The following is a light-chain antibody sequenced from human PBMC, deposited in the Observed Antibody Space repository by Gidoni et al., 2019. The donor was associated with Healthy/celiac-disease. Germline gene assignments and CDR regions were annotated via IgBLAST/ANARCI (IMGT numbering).Light chain of an antibody. J-gene: IGKJ4*01. CDR1: QGISSY. Sequence: DIQLTQSPSFLSASVGDRVTIPCRASQGISSYLAWYQQKPGKAPKLLSYAASTLQSGVPSRFSGSGSGTEFTLTISSLQPEDFATYYCQQLNSYPLTFXGXTKVEIK. CDR2: AAS. V-gene: IGKV1-9*01. CDR3: QQLNSYPLT.